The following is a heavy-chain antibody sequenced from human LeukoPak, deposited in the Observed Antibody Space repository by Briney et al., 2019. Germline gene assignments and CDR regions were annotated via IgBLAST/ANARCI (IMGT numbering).Heavy chain of an antibody. D-gene: IGHD1-26*01. CDR1: GGSFNDYY. J-gene: IGHJ4*02. V-gene: IGHV4-34*01. CDR2: INHSGTI. Sequence: SETLSLTCAVYGGSFNDYYWTWIRQSPGKGLVWIGEINHSGTINSNPSLKSRLTISVDTSKNQFSLRLTSVTAADTAVYYCARSLGSGSYYHDYWGQGTLVTVSS. CDR3: ARSLGSGSYYHDY.